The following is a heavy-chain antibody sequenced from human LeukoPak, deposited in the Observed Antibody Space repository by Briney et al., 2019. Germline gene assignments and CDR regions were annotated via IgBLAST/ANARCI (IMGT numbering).Heavy chain of an antibody. CDR1: GGSISSYY. CDR3: ARLKGYSSGWYPSYYFDY. Sequence: SETLSLTCTVSGGSISSYYWSWIRQPAGKGLEWIGRIYTSGSTNYNPSLKSRVTMSVDTSKNQFSLKLSSVTAADTAVYYCARLKGYSSGWYPSYYFDYWGQGTLVSVSS. D-gene: IGHD6-19*01. V-gene: IGHV4-4*07. CDR2: IYTSGST. J-gene: IGHJ4*02.